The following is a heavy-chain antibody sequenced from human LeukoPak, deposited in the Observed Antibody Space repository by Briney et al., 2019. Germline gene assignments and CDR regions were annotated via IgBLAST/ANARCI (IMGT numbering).Heavy chain of an antibody. D-gene: IGHD6-13*01. CDR2: IHHSGST. V-gene: IGHV4-34*01. CDR1: GGSFSGYY. CDR3: ARSNIGGYSSSWYEIDY. Sequence: PSETLSLTCAVYGGSFSGYYWSWIRQPPGKGLEWIGEIHHSGSTNYNPSLKSRVTISVDTSKNQFSLKLSSVTAADTAVYYCARSNIGGYSSSWYEIDYWGQGTLVTVSS. J-gene: IGHJ4*02.